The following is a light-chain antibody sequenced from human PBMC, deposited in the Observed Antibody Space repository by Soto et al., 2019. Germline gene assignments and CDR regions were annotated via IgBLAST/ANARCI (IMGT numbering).Light chain of an antibody. CDR2: GNS. CDR1: SSNIGSNY. V-gene: IGLV1-40*01. J-gene: IGLJ3*02. Sequence: QSVLTQPPSVSAAPGQNVTISCSGSSSNIGSNYVSWYEQFPGKAPKLLIYGNSNRPSGVPDRFSGSKSGTSASLAITGLQAEDEADYYCQSYDSSLSGWVFGGGTKVTVL. CDR3: QSYDSSLSGWV.